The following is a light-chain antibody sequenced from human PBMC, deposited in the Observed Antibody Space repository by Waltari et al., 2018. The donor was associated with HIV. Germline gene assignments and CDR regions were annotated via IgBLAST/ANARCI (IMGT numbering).Light chain of an antibody. Sequence: QSALTQPASVSGSPGQSLTISCTGTSSDLGGYNLVSWYQQHPGKAPKLMIYEVSKRPSGVSNRFSGSKSGNTASLTISGLQAEDEADYYCCAYAGSTTYVIFGGGTKLTVL. CDR1: SSDLGGYNL. J-gene: IGLJ2*01. V-gene: IGLV2-23*02. CDR2: EVS. CDR3: CAYAGSTTYVI.